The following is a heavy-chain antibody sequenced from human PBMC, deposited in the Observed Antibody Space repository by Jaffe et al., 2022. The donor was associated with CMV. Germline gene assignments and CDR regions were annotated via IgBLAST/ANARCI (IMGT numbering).Heavy chain of an antibody. Sequence: QVQLQQWGAGLLKPSETLSLTCAVYGGSFSGYYWSWIRQPPGKGLEWIGEINHSGSTNYNPSLKSRVTISVDTSKNQFSLKLSSVTAADTAVYYCARVIVVVVAATRGFDPWGQGTLVTVSS. CDR1: GGSFSGYY. CDR3: ARVIVVVVAATRGFDP. D-gene: IGHD2-15*01. CDR2: INHSGST. V-gene: IGHV4-34*01. J-gene: IGHJ5*02.